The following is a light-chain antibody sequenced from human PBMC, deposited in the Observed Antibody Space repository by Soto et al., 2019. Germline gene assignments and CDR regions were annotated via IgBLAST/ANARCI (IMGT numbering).Light chain of an antibody. J-gene: IGKJ1*01. CDR1: QSVSSH. CDR2: DAA. V-gene: IGKV3D-15*01. Sequence: EIVLTHSPGTLSLSPCERATVSCSASQSVSSHLAWYQQKRGQAPPLLIYDAASRVSGMPARFSGSGSGTAFTLPTSSLQHDDFVTSYCQHYNSYSEAFGQGTKVDIK. CDR3: QHYNSYSEA.